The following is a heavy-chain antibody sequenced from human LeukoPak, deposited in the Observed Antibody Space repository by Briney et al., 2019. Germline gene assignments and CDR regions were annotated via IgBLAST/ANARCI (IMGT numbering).Heavy chain of an antibody. D-gene: IGHD3-10*01. CDR3: AKDSGTTGEVKFDP. J-gene: IGHJ5*02. CDR1: GGSIRSY. CDR2: IYGSGST. Sequence: SETLSLTCTVSGGSIRSYWSWIRQPAGKGLEWIGRIYGSGSTDYNPSLKSRVTMSIDTSKNQFSLNLISVTAADTAVYYCAKDSGTTGEVKFDPWGQGTLVTVSS. V-gene: IGHV4-4*07.